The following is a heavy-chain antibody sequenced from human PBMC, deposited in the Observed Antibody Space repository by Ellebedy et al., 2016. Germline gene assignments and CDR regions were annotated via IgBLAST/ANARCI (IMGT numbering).Heavy chain of an antibody. CDR2: IFYSGNT. V-gene: IGHV4-59*01. Sequence: SETLSLXCTVSGDSIRGFHWTWIRQPPGKGLEWIGNIFYSGNTYYNTSLASRVTISIDTSQSQFSLRLSSVSAADTAFYYCARGYSGANSWVVSDYGLDVWGQGTPVTVSS. J-gene: IGHJ6*02. D-gene: IGHD4-23*01. CDR1: GDSIRGFH. CDR3: ARGYSGANSWVVSDYGLDV.